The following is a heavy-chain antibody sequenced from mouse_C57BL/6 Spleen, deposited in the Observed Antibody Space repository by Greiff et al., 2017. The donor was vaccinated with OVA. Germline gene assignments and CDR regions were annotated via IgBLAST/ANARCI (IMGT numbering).Heavy chain of an antibody. CDR1: GYSITSGYY. CDR2: ISYDGSN. D-gene: IGHD2-3*01. J-gene: IGHJ4*01. CDR3: ARVDGYYRYAMDY. Sequence: DVHLVESGPGLVKPSQSLSLTCSVTGYSITSGYYWNWIRQFPGNKLEWMAYISYDGSNNYNPSLKNRISITRDTSKNQFFLKLNSVTTEDTATYYCARVDGYYRYAMDYWGQGTSVTVSS. V-gene: IGHV3-6*01.